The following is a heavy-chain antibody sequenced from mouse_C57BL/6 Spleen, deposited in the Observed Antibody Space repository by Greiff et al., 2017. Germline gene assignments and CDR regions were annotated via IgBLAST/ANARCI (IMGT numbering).Heavy chain of an antibody. CDR2: IDPSDSYT. V-gene: IGHV1-69*01. Sequence: QVQLQQPGAELVMPGASVKLSCKASGYTFTSYWMHWVKQRPGQGLEWIGEIDPSDSYTNYNQKFKGKSTLTVDKSSSTAYMQLSSLTSEDSAVYYCALIWGWFAYWGQGTLFTVSA. CDR1: GYTFTSYW. D-gene: IGHD4-1*01. J-gene: IGHJ3*01. CDR3: ALIWGWFAY.